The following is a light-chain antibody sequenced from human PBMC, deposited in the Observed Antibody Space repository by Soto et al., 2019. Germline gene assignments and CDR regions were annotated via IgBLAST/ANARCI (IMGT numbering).Light chain of an antibody. J-gene: IGKJ1*01. CDR1: QSVSSSY. CDR3: QQYGTSLWP. Sequence: EIVLTQSPGTLSLSPGERATLSCRTSQSVSSSYLAWYQQKPGQAPRLLIYGASSRATGIPDRFSGSGSGTDFTLTISRLEPEDFAVYYCQQYGTSLWPFGQGTKVDIK. CDR2: GAS. V-gene: IGKV3-20*01.